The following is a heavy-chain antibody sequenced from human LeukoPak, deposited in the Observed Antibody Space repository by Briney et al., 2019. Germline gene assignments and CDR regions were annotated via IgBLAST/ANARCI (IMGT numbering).Heavy chain of an antibody. Sequence: AGGSLRHSCAASGFTSSSNAMGWVRQAPGKGLEWVSAISPGGSPYYADSVKGRFTISRDNSKNTLYLQMNSLRAEDTAVYYCVKRELYIVSTTWGQGTLVTVSS. CDR2: ISPGGSP. J-gene: IGHJ5*02. CDR3: VKRELYIVSTT. D-gene: IGHD5/OR15-5a*01. CDR1: GFTSSSNA. V-gene: IGHV3-23*01.